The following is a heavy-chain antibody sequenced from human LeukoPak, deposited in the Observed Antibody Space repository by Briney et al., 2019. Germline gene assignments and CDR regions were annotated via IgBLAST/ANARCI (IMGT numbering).Heavy chain of an antibody. CDR3: ARHAGRIAVAGRSRDAFDI. CDR2: IYYSGST. D-gene: IGHD6-19*01. Sequence: PSETLSLTCAVSGYSISSGYYWGWIRQPPGKGLEWIGSIYYSGSTYYNPSLKSRVTISVDTSKNQFSLKLSSVTAADTAVYYCARHAGRIAVAGRSRDAFDIWGQGTMVTVSS. J-gene: IGHJ3*02. CDR1: GYSISSGYY. V-gene: IGHV4-38-2*01.